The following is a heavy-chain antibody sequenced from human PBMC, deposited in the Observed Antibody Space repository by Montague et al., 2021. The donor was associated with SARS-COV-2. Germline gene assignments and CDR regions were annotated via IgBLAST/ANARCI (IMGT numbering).Heavy chain of an antibody. D-gene: IGHD2-2*01. CDR1: GGSISSSSYY. CDR2: IYYSGST. V-gene: IGHV4-39*01. Sequence: SETLSLTCTVSGGSISSSSYYWGWIRQPQGKGLEWIGSIYYSGSTYYNPSLKSRVTISVDTSKNQFSLKLSSVTAADTAVYYCARHYGVVVPAAVYDYYGIDCWGQGTTVTVSS. CDR3: ARHYGVVVPAAVYDYYGIDC. J-gene: IGHJ6*02.